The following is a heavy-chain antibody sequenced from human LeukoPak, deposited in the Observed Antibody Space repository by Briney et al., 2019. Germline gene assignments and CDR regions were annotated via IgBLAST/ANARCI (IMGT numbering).Heavy chain of an antibody. CDR3: ARDFESRSGEFIDY. J-gene: IGHJ4*02. CDR1: GFTFSSYG. CDR2: IWYDGSNK. V-gene: IGHV3-33*01. Sequence: PGGSLRLSCAASGFTFSSYGMHWVRQAPGKGLEGVAVIWYDGSNKYYADSVKGRFTISRDNSKNTLYLQMNSLRAEDTAVYYCARDFESRSGEFIDYWGQGTLVTVSS. D-gene: IGHD3-16*01.